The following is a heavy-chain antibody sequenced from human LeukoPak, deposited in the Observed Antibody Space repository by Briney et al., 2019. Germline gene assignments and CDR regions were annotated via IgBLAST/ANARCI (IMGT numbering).Heavy chain of an antibody. CDR3: ARRFDDSSGLGAFDI. Sequence: GESLKISCKGPGYSFTSYWIGWVRQMPGKGLEWMGIIYPGDSDTRYSPSFQGQVTISADKSISTAYLQWSSLKASDTAMYYCARRFDDSSGLGAFDIWGQGTMVTVSS. J-gene: IGHJ3*02. V-gene: IGHV5-51*01. CDR2: IYPGDSDT. CDR1: GYSFTSYW. D-gene: IGHD3-22*01.